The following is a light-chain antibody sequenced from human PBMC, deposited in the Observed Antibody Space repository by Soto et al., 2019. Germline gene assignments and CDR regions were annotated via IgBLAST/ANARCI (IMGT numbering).Light chain of an antibody. CDR3: QQYGSSPWT. Sequence: EIVLTQSRGTLSLSPGERATLSCRASQSVSSSYLAWYQQKPGQAPRLLIYGASSRATGIPDRFSGSGSGTDFTLTISRLEPEDLAVYYCQQYGSSPWTFGQGTKVEIK. J-gene: IGKJ1*01. V-gene: IGKV3-20*01. CDR2: GAS. CDR1: QSVSSSY.